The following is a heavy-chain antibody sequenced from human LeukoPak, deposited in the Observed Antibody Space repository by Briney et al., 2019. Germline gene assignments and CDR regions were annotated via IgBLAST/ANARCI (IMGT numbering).Heavy chain of an antibody. Sequence: GGSLRLSCAASGFRIGDFAMQWVRQAPGKGLEWVAGISWNSATVGYVDSVKGRFTISRDNAKNSLYLEMNSLRPEDTALYYCVSLADFSGQGTLVTV. CDR3: VSLADF. J-gene: IGHJ4*02. V-gene: IGHV3-9*01. CDR1: GFRIGDFA. CDR2: ISWNSATV.